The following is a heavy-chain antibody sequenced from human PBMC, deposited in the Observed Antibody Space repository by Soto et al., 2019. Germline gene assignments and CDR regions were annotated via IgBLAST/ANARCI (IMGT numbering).Heavy chain of an antibody. Sequence: QVQLVQSGAEVKKPGASVKVSCKVSEYTLTELSMHWVRQAPGKGLEWMGGFDHEDGETIYAQKFQGRVNMTEDTSTDTAYMELSSLRSEDTAVYYCATSGAARPYYYYGMDVWGQGTTVTVSS. CDR3: ATSGAARPYYYYGMDV. CDR1: EYTLTELS. V-gene: IGHV1-24*01. J-gene: IGHJ6*02. CDR2: FDHEDGET. D-gene: IGHD6-6*01.